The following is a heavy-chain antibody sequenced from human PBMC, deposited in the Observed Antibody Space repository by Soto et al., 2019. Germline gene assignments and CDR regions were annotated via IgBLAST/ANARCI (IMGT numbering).Heavy chain of an antibody. CDR1: GYTFTSYD. D-gene: IGHD6-19*01. V-gene: IGHV1-8*01. CDR2: MNPNSGNT. Sequence: ASVKVSCKASGYTFTSYDINWVRQATGQGLEWMGWMNPNSGNTGYAQKFQGRVTMTRNTSISTAYMELSSLRSEDTAVYYCARAPAYSSGSQINYGMDVWGQGTTVTV. J-gene: IGHJ6*02. CDR3: ARAPAYSSGSQINYGMDV.